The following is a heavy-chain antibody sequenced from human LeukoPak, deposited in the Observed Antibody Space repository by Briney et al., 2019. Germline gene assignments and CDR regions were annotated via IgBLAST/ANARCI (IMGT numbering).Heavy chain of an antibody. Sequence: AVKVSCRASEGTFSSYAISWVRQAHGQGLEWMGRIIPIFSTANYAQKFQGRVTITTDESTSTAYMELSSLRSEDTAVYYCARSTYGWLQSYGDYWGQGTLVTVSS. CDR3: ARSTYGWLQSYGDY. D-gene: IGHD5-24*01. J-gene: IGHJ4*02. CDR1: EGTFSSYA. V-gene: IGHV1-69*05. CDR2: IIPIFSTA.